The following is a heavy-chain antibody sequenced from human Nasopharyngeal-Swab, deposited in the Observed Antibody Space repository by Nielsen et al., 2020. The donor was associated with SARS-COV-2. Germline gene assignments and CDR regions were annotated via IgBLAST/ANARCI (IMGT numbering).Heavy chain of an antibody. CDR1: GFSFSTYA. CDR3: AKDGSSSPTY. V-gene: IGHV3-23*01. CDR2: ISGSGGDT. J-gene: IGHJ4*02. Sequence: GGSLRLSCAASGFSFSTYAMSWARPPPGKGLDWVSSISGSGGDTYYADSVKGRFTIPRDNSKNTLYLRMNSLRAEDTAVYYCAKDGSSSPTYWGQGTLVTVSS. D-gene: IGHD6-13*01.